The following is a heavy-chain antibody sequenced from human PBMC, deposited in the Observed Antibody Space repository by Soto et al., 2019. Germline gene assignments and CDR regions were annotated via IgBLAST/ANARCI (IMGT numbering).Heavy chain of an antibody. Sequence: QVQLQESGPGLVKPSETLSLTCTVSGGSVSSSSYYWSWIRQPPGKGLEWIGYISYSGSTHYNPSLMSRVTISVDTSKTQPSLRLSSVTAADTAVYYCARGSGSYRDPKFDYWGQGTLVTVSS. CDR3: ARGSGSYRDPKFDY. CDR2: ISYSGST. D-gene: IGHD1-26*01. J-gene: IGHJ4*02. V-gene: IGHV4-61*01. CDR1: GGSVSSSSYY.